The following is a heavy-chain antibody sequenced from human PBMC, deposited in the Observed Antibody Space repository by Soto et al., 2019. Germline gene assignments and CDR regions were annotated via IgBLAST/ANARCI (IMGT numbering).Heavy chain of an antibody. CDR2: VSTHYGNT. Sequence: QVQVVQSGGEVKKPGASVKVSCKPSGYNFTSYSISWVRQAPGQGLEWMGWVSTHYGNTKYAQKFEGRVSMTADTATNPAYVGGGSLRSDDPAIYYCARGVGVPVMDSWAQGPLLTFSS. J-gene: IGHJ4*02. CDR3: ARGVGVPVMDS. D-gene: IGHD2-15*01. V-gene: IGHV1-18*04. CDR1: GYNFTSYS.